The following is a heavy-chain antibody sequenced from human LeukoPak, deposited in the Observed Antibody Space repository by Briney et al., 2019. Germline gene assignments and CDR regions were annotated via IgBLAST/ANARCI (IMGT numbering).Heavy chain of an antibody. CDR2: ISYDGSNK. V-gene: IGHV3-30-3*01. Sequence: GGSLRLSCAASGFTFSSYAMHWVRQAPGKGLEWVAVISYDGSNKYYADSVKGRFTISRDNSENTLYLQMNSLRAEDTAVYYCARGDWGMYYFDYWGQGVLVTVSS. CDR1: GFTFSSYA. CDR3: ARGDWGMYYFDY. D-gene: IGHD7-27*01. J-gene: IGHJ4*02.